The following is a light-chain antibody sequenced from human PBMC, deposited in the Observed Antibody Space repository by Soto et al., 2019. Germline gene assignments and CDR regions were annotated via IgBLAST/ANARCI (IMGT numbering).Light chain of an antibody. Sequence: QSALTQPASVSGSLGQSITISRTGTSSDIGTYNYVSWYQQHPGKAPKLIIYEVSYRPSGVSNRFSASKSANTASLTISGLQAEDEADYYCNSYSSSNSLIFGGGTKLTVL. CDR3: NSYSSSNSLI. V-gene: IGLV2-14*01. CDR2: EVS. J-gene: IGLJ2*01. CDR1: SSDIGTYNY.